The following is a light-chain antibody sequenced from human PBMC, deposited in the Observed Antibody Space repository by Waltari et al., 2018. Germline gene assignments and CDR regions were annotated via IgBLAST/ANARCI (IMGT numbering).Light chain of an antibody. CDR3: TSYASSSTLV. V-gene: IGLV2-14*03. J-gene: IGLJ2*01. Sequence: QSALTQPASVSGSPGQSITIPCTGISSDVGRYNYVPWYQHHPGKAPKVMIYDVGYRPSGVSSRFSGSKSGNTASLTISGLQAEDEADYYCTSYASSSTLVFGGGTKLTVL. CDR1: SSDVGRYNY. CDR2: DVG.